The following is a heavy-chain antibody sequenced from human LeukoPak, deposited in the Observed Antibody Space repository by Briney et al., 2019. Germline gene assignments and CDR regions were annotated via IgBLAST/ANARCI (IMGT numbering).Heavy chain of an antibody. J-gene: IGHJ4*02. CDR3: AKDHTSSWYYFDY. Sequence: PGGSLRLSCAASGFTFSTYGMHWVRQAPGKGLEWVAVISYDGSDKYYADSVKGRFTVSGDNSKNTLYLQMNSLRAEDTAVYYCAKDHTSSWYYFDYWGQGTLVTVSS. CDR1: GFTFSTYG. CDR2: ISYDGSDK. D-gene: IGHD6-13*01. V-gene: IGHV3-30*18.